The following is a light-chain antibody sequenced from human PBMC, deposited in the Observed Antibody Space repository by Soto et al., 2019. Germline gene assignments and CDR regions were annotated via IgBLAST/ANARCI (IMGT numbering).Light chain of an antibody. CDR1: KSNIGAGFD. V-gene: IGLV1-40*01. Sequence: QSVLTQPPSVSGAPGQRVTISCDGNKSNIGAGFDVYWHQQLPGTAPKPLIYDNINRPSGVPDRFSGSKSGTSASLAITGFQTEDEADYYCQSYDSSLSGWVFGGGTKLTVL. J-gene: IGLJ3*02. CDR2: DNI. CDR3: QSYDSSLSGWV.